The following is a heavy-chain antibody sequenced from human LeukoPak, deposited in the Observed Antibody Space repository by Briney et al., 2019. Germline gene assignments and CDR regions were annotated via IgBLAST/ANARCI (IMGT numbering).Heavy chain of an antibody. J-gene: IGHJ4*02. V-gene: IGHV3-23*01. Sequence: PGGALRLSCAASGFTFSNYGLSWVRQAPGKGLEWVSGITGSGGSTYYADSVKGRFTISRDNAKNTLYLQMNSLRAEDTAVYYCARGGVVVAAALLGWGQGTLSPSPQ. CDR2: ITGSGGST. CDR1: GFTFSNYG. D-gene: IGHD6-13*01. CDR3: ARGGVVVAAALLG.